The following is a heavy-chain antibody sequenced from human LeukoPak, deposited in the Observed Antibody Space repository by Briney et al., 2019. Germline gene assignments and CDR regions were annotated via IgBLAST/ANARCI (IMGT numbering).Heavy chain of an antibody. CDR1: GGSFSGYY. J-gene: IGHJ5*02. Sequence: SETLSLTCAVYGGSFSGYYWSWIRQPPGKGLEWIGEINHSGSTNYNPSLKSRVTISVDTSKNQFSLKLSSVTAADTAVYYCARGQDSSGWRPMSWFDPWGQGTLVTVSS. V-gene: IGHV4-34*01. D-gene: IGHD6-19*01. CDR2: INHSGST. CDR3: ARGQDSSGWRPMSWFDP.